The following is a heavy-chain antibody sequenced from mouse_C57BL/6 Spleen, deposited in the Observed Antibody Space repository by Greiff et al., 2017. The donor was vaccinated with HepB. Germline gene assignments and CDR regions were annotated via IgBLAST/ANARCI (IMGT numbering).Heavy chain of an antibody. Sequence: EVKLVESGEGLVKPGGSLKLSCAASGFTFSSYAMSWVRQTPEKRLEWVAYISSGGDYIYYADTVKGRFTISRDKARNTLYLQMSSLKSEDTAMYYCTRDGGTGYFDVWGTGTTVTVSS. J-gene: IGHJ1*03. CDR2: ISSGGDYI. D-gene: IGHD2-3*01. CDR1: GFTFSSYA. CDR3: TRDGGTGYFDV. V-gene: IGHV5-9-1*02.